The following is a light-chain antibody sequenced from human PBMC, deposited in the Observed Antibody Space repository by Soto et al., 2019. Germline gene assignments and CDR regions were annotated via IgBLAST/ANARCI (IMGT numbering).Light chain of an antibody. CDR3: SSYTSSSSWV. V-gene: IGLV2-14*01. CDR1: SSDVGGYNY. Sequence: ALTQPASVSGSPGQSITISCTGTSSDVGGYNYVSWYQQHPGKAPKLMIYEVSNRPSGVSNRFSGSKSGNTASLTISGLQAEDEADYYCSSYTSSSSWVFGGGTKLTVL. CDR2: EVS. J-gene: IGLJ3*02.